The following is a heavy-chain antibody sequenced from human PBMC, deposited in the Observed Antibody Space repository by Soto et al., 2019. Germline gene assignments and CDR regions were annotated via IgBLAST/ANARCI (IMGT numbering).Heavy chain of an antibody. Sequence: PSETLSLTCSGSEGSISNHYCSWIRQPPGKGPEWIGYVHYSGSTNYNPSLTSRVTISLDTSKNQFSLNLNSVTTEDTAVYYCATKFSDYRGGIWFDPWGQGTLVTVSS. V-gene: IGHV4-59*11. D-gene: IGHD4-4*01. J-gene: IGHJ5*02. CDR1: EGSISNHY. CDR3: ATKFSDYRGGIWFDP. CDR2: VHYSGST.